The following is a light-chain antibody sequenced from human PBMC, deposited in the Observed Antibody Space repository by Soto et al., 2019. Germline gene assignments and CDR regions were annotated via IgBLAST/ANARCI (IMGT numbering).Light chain of an antibody. J-gene: IGLJ3*02. V-gene: IGLV1-40*01. CDR3: QSYDSSLSGWV. CDR2: GNS. CDR1: SSNIGAGYD. Sequence: QSVLTQPPSVSGAPGQRVTISCTGSSSNIGAGYDVHWYQQLPGTAPKLLIYGNSNRPSGVPDRFSGSKSGTSASLAITGLRAEDEADYYCQSYDSSLSGWVFGGGIKLTV.